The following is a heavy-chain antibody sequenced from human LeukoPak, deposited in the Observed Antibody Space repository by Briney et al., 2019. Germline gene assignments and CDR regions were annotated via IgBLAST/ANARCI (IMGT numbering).Heavy chain of an antibody. V-gene: IGHV3-23*01. CDR3: AKVAGVVPAAEFDY. J-gene: IGHJ4*02. CDR1: GFTFSRYA. D-gene: IGHD2-2*01. Sequence: GGSLRLSCAASGFTFSRYAMSWVRQAPGKGLEWVSAIRGSGGSTYYADSVKGRFTISRDNSKNTLYLQMNSLRAEDTAVYYCAKVAGVVPAAEFDYWGQGTLVTVSS. CDR2: IRGSGGST.